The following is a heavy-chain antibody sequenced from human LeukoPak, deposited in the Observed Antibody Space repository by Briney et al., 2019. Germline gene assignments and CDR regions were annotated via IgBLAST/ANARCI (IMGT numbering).Heavy chain of an antibody. CDR2: IKGDGSST. Sequence: GGSLRLSCAASGFTFNDYWMHWVRQAPGKGLVWVSRIKGDGSSTTYADSVKGRFTISRDNAKNTLYLQMNSLRAEDTAVYYCAREGRYYGSGSCKYYFDYWGQGTLVTVSS. V-gene: IGHV3-74*01. CDR3: AREGRYYGSGSCKYYFDY. CDR1: GFTFNDYW. D-gene: IGHD3-10*01. J-gene: IGHJ4*02.